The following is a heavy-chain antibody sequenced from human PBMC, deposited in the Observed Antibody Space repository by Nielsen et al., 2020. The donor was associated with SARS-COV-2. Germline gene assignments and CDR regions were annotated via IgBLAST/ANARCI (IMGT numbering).Heavy chain of an antibody. Sequence: SETLSLTCTVSGGSISSGGYYWSWIRQHPGKGLEWIGYIYYSGSTYYNPSLKSRVTISVDTSKNQFSLKLGSVTAADTAVYYCARGYYYYGSGSYYGYYYYGMDVWGQGTTVTVSS. J-gene: IGHJ6*02. CDR1: GGSISSGGYY. D-gene: IGHD3-10*01. CDR3: ARGYYYYGSGSYYGYYYYGMDV. V-gene: IGHV4-31*03. CDR2: IYYSGST.